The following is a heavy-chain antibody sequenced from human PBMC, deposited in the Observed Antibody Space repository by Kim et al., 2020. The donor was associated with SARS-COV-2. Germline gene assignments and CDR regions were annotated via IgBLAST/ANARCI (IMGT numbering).Heavy chain of an antibody. CDR1: GFTFSSYS. CDR3: ARDEDRELDAFDI. D-gene: IGHD1-7*01. Sequence: GGSLRLSCAASGFTFSSYSMNWVRQAPGKGLEWVSSISSSSSYIYYADSVKGRFTISRDNAKNSLYMQMNSLRAEDTAVYYCARDEDRELDAFDIWGQGTMVTVSS. CDR2: ISSSSSYI. V-gene: IGHV3-21*01. J-gene: IGHJ3*02.